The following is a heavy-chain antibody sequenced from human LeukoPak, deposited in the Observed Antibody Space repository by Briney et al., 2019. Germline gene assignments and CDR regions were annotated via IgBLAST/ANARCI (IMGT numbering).Heavy chain of an antibody. Sequence: GGSLRLSCAASGFTIGGNYMGWVRQPPGKGLEWVSFIYSGVGTYYSDSVKGRFTISRDNSKNTLYLEMKNLKTEDTAVYYCAREPPSPLAFDIWGQGTMVTVSS. V-gene: IGHV3-66*02. CDR2: IYSGVGT. CDR3: AREPPSPLAFDI. CDR1: GFTIGGNY. J-gene: IGHJ3*02.